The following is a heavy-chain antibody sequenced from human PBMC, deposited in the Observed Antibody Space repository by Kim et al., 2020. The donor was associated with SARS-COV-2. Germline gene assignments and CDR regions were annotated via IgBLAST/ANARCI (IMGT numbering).Heavy chain of an antibody. CDR2: IDGSHGTT. CDR3: MKGGWGWIWDH. J-gene: IGHJ4*02. Sequence: GGSLRLSCTTSGFTFTGYAMSWVRQAPGKGLEWVSSIDGSHGTTYYVDSVKGRFTISRDNSKNTLYLQMSNLRADDTAVYYCMKGGWGWIWDHWGQGTLVTVSS. V-gene: IGHV3-23*01. D-gene: IGHD2-2*03. CDR1: GFTFTGYA.